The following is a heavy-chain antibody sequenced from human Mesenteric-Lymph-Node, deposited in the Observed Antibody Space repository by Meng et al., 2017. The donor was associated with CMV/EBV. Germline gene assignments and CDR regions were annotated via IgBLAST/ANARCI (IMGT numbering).Heavy chain of an antibody. CDR3: ARLEYGAVAGTHRLG. CDR2: IRSKTTNYAT. J-gene: IGHJ4*02. D-gene: IGHD6-19*01. Sequence: GESLKISCAASGFTFSGSAMDWVRQAPGKGLEWVGRIRSKTTNYATSYAASVKGRFTISRDDSKDTAYLQMNSLKTEDTAVYYCARLEYGAVAGTHRLGWGQGTVVTVSS. CDR1: GFTFSGSA. V-gene: IGHV3-73*01.